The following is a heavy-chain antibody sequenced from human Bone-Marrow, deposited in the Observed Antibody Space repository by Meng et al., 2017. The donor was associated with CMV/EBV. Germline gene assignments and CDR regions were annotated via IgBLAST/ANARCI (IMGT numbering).Heavy chain of an antibody. D-gene: IGHD2-2*02. Sequence: GSLRLSCTVSGGSVSSGSYYWSWIRQPPGKGLEWIGYVYYSGSTNYNPSLKSRVTISVDTSKNQFSLKLSSVTAADTAVYYCARYCSSTSCYTRRGSFDYWGQGTLVTVSS. V-gene: IGHV4-61*01. CDR1: GGSVSSGSYY. CDR3: ARYCSSTSCYTRRGSFDY. CDR2: VYYSGST. J-gene: IGHJ4*02.